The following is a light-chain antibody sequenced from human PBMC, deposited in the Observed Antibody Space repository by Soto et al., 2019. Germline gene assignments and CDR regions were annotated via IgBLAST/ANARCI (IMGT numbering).Light chain of an antibody. CDR2: GAS. V-gene: IGKV3-20*01. J-gene: IGKJ2*01. Sequence: EIVLTQSPGTLSLSPGERATLSCRASQSVSSSYLAWYQHKPGQAPRLLIYGASIRATGIPDRFSGSGSGTAFTLTISRLEPEDFAVYYCQQYGSSPHTFGQGTKLEIK. CDR1: QSVSSSY. CDR3: QQYGSSPHT.